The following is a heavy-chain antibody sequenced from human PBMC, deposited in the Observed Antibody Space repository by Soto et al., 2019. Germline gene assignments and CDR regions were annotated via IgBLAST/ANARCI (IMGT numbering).Heavy chain of an antibody. CDR2: VYRGGST. D-gene: IGHD6-13*01. Sequence: SETLSLTCAVYGGSVSSSSYYWGWVRQPPGKGLEWIGSVYRGGSTNYNPSLESPVTISADTSQNHFSLKLISVTAADTAVYYCATGSDLAWEIAAVWGQGTPVTVSS. J-gene: IGHJ4*02. CDR1: GGSVSSSSYY. CDR3: ATGSDLAWEIAAV. V-gene: IGHV4-39*02.